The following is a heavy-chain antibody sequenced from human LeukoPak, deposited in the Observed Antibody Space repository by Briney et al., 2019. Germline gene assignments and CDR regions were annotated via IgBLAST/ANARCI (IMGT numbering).Heavy chain of an antibody. CDR1: GYTFTSYD. D-gene: IGHD3-22*01. CDR2: MNPNSGNT. J-gene: IGHJ4*02. CDR3: ARRDYYDSSGYTFDY. V-gene: IGHV1-8*01. Sequence: ASVKVSRKASGYTFTSYDINWVRQATGQGLEWMGWMNPNSGNTGYAQKFQGRVTMTRNTSISTAYMELSSLRPEDTAVYYCARRDYYDSSGYTFDYWGQGTLVTVSS.